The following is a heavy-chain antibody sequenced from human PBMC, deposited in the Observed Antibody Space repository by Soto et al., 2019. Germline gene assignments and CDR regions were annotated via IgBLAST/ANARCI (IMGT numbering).Heavy chain of an antibody. D-gene: IGHD1-26*01. CDR1: GFTFDDYA. J-gene: IGHJ6*02. V-gene: IGHV3-9*01. CDR3: AKDGSGGYSSYYGMDV. CDR2: ISWNSGSI. Sequence: EVQLVESGGGLVQPGRSLRLSSAASGFTFDDYAMHWVRQAPGKGLEWVSGISWNSGSIGYADSVKGRFTISRDNAKSSLDLRMSSLRAEDTALYYCAKDGSGGYSSYYGMDVWGQGTTVTVSS.